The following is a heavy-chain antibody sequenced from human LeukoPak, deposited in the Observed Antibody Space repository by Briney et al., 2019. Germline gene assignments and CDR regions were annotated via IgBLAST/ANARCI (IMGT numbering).Heavy chain of an antibody. CDR1: GGSFSGYY. V-gene: IGHV4-34*01. CDR2: INHSGSI. D-gene: IGHD3-16*02. J-gene: IGHJ5*02. CDR3: ARGPYDYVWGSYLDNWFDP. Sequence: SETLSLTCAVYGGSFSGYYWSWIRQPPGKGLEWIGEINHSGSINYNPSLKSRVTISVDTSKNQFSLKLSSVTAADTAVYYCARGPYDYVWGSYLDNWFDPWGQGTLVTVSS.